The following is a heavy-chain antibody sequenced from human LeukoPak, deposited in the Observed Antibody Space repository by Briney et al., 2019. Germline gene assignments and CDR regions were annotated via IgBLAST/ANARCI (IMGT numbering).Heavy chain of an antibody. J-gene: IGHJ4*02. CDR3: ARSNGDLPFDY. D-gene: IGHD7-27*01. Sequence: ASVKVSCKASGYTFTNFGLSWVRQAPGQGLEWMGWINPNSGGTNYAQKFQGRVTMTRDTSISTAYMELSRLRSDDTAVYYCARSNGDLPFDYWGQGTLVTVSS. CDR2: INPNSGGT. V-gene: IGHV1-2*02. CDR1: GYTFTNFG.